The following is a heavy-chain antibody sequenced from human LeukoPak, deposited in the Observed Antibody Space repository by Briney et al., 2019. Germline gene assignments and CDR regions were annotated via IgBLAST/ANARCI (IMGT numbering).Heavy chain of an antibody. CDR1: GGSFSGYY. CDR3: ARVSHSGYGLFDY. Sequence: PSETLSLTCAVYGGSFSGYYWSWIRQPPGKGLEWIGEINHSGSTNYNPSLKSRVTISVDTSKNQFSLKLSSVTAADTAVYYCARVSHSGYGLFDYWGQGTLVTVSS. V-gene: IGHV4-34*01. CDR2: INHSGST. D-gene: IGHD5-12*01. J-gene: IGHJ4*02.